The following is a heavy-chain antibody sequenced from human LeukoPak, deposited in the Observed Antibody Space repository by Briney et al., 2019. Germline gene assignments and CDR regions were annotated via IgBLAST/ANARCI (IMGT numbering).Heavy chain of an antibody. D-gene: IGHD2/OR15-2a*01. Sequence: SETLSLTCAVYGGSFSGYYWSWIRQPPGKGLEWIGEINHSGSTNYNPSLKSRVTISVDTSKNQFSLKLSSVTAADTAVYYCARRTLTFRFDPWGQGTLVTVSS. CDR3: ARRTLTFRFDP. CDR1: GGSFSGYY. CDR2: INHSGST. J-gene: IGHJ5*02. V-gene: IGHV4-34*01.